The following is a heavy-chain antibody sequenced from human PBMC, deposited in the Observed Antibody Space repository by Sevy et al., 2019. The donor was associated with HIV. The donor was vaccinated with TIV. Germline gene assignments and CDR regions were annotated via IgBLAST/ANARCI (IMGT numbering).Heavy chain of an antibody. Sequence: ASVKVSCKVSGYTLTELSMHWVRQAPGKGLEWMGGFDPEDGETIYAQKFQGKVTMTEDTSTDTAYMELSGLGSVETAVYYCATHPDIVVVPAAPNRAYGMDVWGQGTTVTVSS. V-gene: IGHV1-24*01. CDR2: FDPEDGET. CDR1: GYTLTELS. D-gene: IGHD2-2*01. CDR3: ATHPDIVVVPAAPNRAYGMDV. J-gene: IGHJ6*02.